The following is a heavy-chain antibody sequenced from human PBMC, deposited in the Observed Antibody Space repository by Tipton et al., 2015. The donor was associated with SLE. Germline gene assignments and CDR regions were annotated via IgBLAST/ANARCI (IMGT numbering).Heavy chain of an antibody. CDR1: GFTFSSYA. Sequence: SLRLSCAASGFTFSSYAMSWVRQAPGKGLEWVSAISGSGGSTYYADSVKGRFTISRDNSKNTLYLQMSSLRAEDTAVYYCAKDQWELRGGYFDYWGQGTLVTVSS. CDR2: ISGSGGST. J-gene: IGHJ4*02. D-gene: IGHD1-26*01. CDR3: AKDQWELRGGYFDY. V-gene: IGHV3-23*01.